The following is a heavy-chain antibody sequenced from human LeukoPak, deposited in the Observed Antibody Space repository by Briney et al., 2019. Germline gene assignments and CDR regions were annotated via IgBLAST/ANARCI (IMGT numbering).Heavy chain of an antibody. CDR3: ATETNGRHYDY. V-gene: IGHV3-21*06. Sequence: GGSLRLSCTASGLTFSTSGFNWVRQAPGKGLEWVASIGPSGSDRYHADSIKGRFTISRDNANNFLYLQMNSLRAEDTAVYYCATETNGRHYDYWGQGTLLTVSS. CDR2: IGPSGSDR. D-gene: IGHD1-14*01. CDR1: GLTFSTSG. J-gene: IGHJ4*02.